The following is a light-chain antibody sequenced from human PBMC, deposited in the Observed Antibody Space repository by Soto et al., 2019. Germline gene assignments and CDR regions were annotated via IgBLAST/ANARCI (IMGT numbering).Light chain of an antibody. CDR1: QSVSSSY. CDR2: GAS. Sequence: VLTQSPGTLSLSPGERATLSCRASQSVSSSYLAWYQQKPGQAPRLLIYGASSRATGIPDRFSGSVSGTDFTLTISRLETEDFAVYDGQQYGSSLPITFGQGTRLEIK. J-gene: IGKJ5*01. CDR3: QQYGSSLPIT. V-gene: IGKV3-20*01.